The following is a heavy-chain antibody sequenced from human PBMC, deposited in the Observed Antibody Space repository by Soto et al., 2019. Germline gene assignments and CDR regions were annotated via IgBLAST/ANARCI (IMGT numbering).Heavy chain of an antibody. CDR3: ARDIGDCTNGACSDDAFDI. V-gene: IGHV6-1*01. Sequence: SQTLSLTCAISGDSVSSNSAAWNWIRQSPSRGLEWLGRTYYRSKWYNDYAVSVKSRITINPDPSKNQFSLQLNSVTPEDTAVYYCARDIGDCTNGACSDDAFDIWGQGTMVTVSS. CDR1: GDSVSSNSAA. CDR2: TYYRSKWYN. J-gene: IGHJ3*02. D-gene: IGHD2-8*01.